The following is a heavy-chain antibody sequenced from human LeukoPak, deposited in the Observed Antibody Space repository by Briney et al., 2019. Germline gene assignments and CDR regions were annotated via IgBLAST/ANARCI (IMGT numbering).Heavy chain of an antibody. CDR1: GDSISSSSYY. CDR2: IYYIGST. V-gene: IGHV4-39*07. J-gene: IGHJ3*02. D-gene: IGHD1-26*01. Sequence: SETLSLTCTVSGDSISSSSYYWGWILQPPGKGLEWIGSIYYIGSTYYNPSLKSRVTISIDTSNNQLSLKLSSVTAADTAVYYCARGGVGALIAAFDIWGQGTRVTVSS. CDR3: ARGGVGALIAAFDI.